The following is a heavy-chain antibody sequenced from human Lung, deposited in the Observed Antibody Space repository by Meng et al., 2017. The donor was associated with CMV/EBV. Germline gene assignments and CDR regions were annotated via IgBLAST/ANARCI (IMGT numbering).Heavy chain of an antibody. CDR2: IYHSGST. Sequence: QGRLQESGPGLVKASGTLSLTCAVSGGSISSSNWWSWVRQPPGKGLEWIGEIYHSGSTNYNPSLKSRVTISVDKSKNQFSLKLSSVTAADTAVYYCAGFPPPGKQWLVTDYWGQGTLVTVSS. V-gene: IGHV4-4*02. D-gene: IGHD6-19*01. J-gene: IGHJ4*02. CDR1: GGSISSSNW. CDR3: AGFPPPGKQWLVTDY.